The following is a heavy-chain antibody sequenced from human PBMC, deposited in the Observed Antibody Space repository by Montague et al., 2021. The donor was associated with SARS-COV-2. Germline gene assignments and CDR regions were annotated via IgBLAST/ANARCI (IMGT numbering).Heavy chain of an antibody. CDR1: GVTFSSHW. CDR2: ISPDGSAK. Sequence: SLRLSCAAYGVTFSSHWMRWVRKAPGKPLEWVANISPDGSAKFYVGSVKGRFTISRDNAKTSPYLQMNSLRVEDTAVYYCARSVDVWGQGTLVTVSS. J-gene: IGHJ4*02. CDR3: ARSVDV. V-gene: IGHV3-7*02.